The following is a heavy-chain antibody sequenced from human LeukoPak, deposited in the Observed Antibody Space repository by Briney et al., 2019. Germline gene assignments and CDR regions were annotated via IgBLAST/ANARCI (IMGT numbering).Heavy chain of an antibody. CDR2: ISSSGGTT. D-gene: IGHD5-18*01. V-gene: IGHV3-64*02. J-gene: IGHJ4*02. CDR3: AREGHGYNYGFDY. Sequence: GGSLRLSCAASGFSFSTAAMHWVRQAPGKGLEYVSDISSSGGTTHYADSVKGRFTISRDNSKNTVYLQMGSLRAEDMAVYYCAREGHGYNYGFDYWGRGTLVTVSS. CDR1: GFSFSTAA.